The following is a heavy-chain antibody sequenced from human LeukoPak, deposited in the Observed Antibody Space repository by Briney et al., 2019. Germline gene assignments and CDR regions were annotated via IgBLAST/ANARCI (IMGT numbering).Heavy chain of an antibody. CDR3: VVQAGLTYYDISFDS. D-gene: IGHD3-9*01. J-gene: IGHJ5*01. V-gene: IGHV3-11*01. CDR1: RLKISDYS. Sequence: PGGSLRLSCAASRLKISDYSMSWIRQSPGKGLEWVSSINNGGGVIQYANSMKGRFTISRDNAKNSLYLQMNSLTAEDTAVYYCVVQAGLTYYDISFDSWGQGTLVTVSS. CDR2: INNGGGVI.